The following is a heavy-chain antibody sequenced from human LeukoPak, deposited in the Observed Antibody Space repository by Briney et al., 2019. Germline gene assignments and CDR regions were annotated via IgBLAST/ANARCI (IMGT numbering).Heavy chain of an antibody. CDR1: GFTFDVYC. CDR2: INWNGDRT. V-gene: IGHV3-20*04. Sequence: PGGSLTLSCAASGFTFDVYCMSWVRQPPGKGREWVSGINWNGDRTGDEDAVKGRFTISRDNAKNTLYLQMNRLRAEDTALYYCARGGCELLSYDFCGWGHGTPVT. CDR3: ARGGCELLSYDFCG. J-gene: IGHJ4*01. D-gene: IGHD1-26*01.